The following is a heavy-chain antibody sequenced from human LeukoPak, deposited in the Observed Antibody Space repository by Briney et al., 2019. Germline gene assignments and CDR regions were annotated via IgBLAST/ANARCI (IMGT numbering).Heavy chain of an antibody. V-gene: IGHV1-8*01. Sequence: ASVKVSCKVSGYTFTSYDINWVRQATEQGLEWMGWMNPNSGNTGYAQKFQGRVTMTRNTSRSTAYMELSSLRSEDTAVYYCARGLRDSSGREYFRDWGQGTLVTVSS. CDR1: GYTFTSYD. CDR2: MNPNSGNT. D-gene: IGHD3-22*01. CDR3: ARGLRDSSGREYFRD. J-gene: IGHJ1*01.